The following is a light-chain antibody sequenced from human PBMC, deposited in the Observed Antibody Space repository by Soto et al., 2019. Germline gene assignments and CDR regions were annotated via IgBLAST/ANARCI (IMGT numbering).Light chain of an antibody. CDR1: QSVGSTY. CDR3: QQYGTSPLP. V-gene: IGKV3-20*01. Sequence: EIVLTQSPGTLSLSPGERATRSCRDSQSVGSTYLAWYQQKPGQAPKLLIYGVSSRATGIPDRFSGSGSGTDFTLTIDRLEPEDFAVYYCQQYGTSPLPFGPGTKVDI. CDR2: GVS. J-gene: IGKJ3*01.